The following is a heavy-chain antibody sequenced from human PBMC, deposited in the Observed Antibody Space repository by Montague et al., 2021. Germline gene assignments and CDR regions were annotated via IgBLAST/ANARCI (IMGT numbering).Heavy chain of an antibody. D-gene: IGHD3-10*01. J-gene: IGHJ4*02. CDR2: TYYRSTWYT. CDR1: GDSVSNNNAA. V-gene: IGHV6-1*01. Sequence: SAISGDSVSNNNAAWNWIRESPSRGLEWLGRTYYRSTWYTDYAVSVKGRIAINPDTSKNQFSLQLNSVTLEDTAVYYCAREGVGDLLCSFDSWGQGTLVTVSS. CDR3: AREGVGDLLCSFDS.